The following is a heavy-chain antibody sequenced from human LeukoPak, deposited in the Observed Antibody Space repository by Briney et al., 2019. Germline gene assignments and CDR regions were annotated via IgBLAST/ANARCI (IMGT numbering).Heavy chain of an antibody. V-gene: IGHV1-69*13. Sequence: ASVKVSCKASGYTFTSYGISWVRQAPGQGLEWMGGIIPIFGTANYAQKFQGRVTITADESTSTAYMEPSSLRSEDTAVYYCARSHPRELWTFFDYWGQGTLVTVSS. D-gene: IGHD1-26*01. J-gene: IGHJ4*02. CDR3: ARSHPRELWTFFDY. CDR2: IIPIFGTA. CDR1: GYTFTSYG.